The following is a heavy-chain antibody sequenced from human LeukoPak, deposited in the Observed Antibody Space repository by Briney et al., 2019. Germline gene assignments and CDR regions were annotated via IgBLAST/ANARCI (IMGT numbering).Heavy chain of an antibody. V-gene: IGHV4-59*01. Sequence: SETLSLTCTVSGGSISSYYWSWIRQPPGKGLEWIGYIYYSGSTNYNPSLKSRVTISVDTSKNQFSLKLSSVTAADTAVYYCARVGSSGYILDYWGQGTLVTVSS. J-gene: IGHJ4*02. CDR3: ARVGSSGYILDY. CDR2: IYYSGST. D-gene: IGHD3-22*01. CDR1: GGSISSYY.